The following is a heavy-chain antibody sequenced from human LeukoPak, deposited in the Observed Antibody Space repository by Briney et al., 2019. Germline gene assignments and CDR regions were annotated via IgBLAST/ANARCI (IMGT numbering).Heavy chain of an antibody. CDR1: GFTFDGFS. J-gene: IGHJ4*02. CDR3: VKDLANSYAFDS. Sequence: GGSLRLSCAASGFTFDGFSMYWVRQPPEKGLEWVSLISWDGGSTYYADSVKGRFTISRDNSKNSLYLQMNSLRTEDTALYYCVKDLANSYAFDSWGQGTLVTVSS. V-gene: IGHV3-43*01. CDR2: ISWDGGST. D-gene: IGHD3-16*01.